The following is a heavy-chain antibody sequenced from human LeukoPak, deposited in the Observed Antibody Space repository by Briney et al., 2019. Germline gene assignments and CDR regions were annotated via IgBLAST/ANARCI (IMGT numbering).Heavy chain of an antibody. Sequence: GSLRLSCAASGFTFSSYAMHWVRQAPGKGLEWVAVISYDGSNKYYADSVKGRFTISRDNSKNTLYLQMNSLRAEDTAVYYCAKTLTKTGTTRENWFDPWGQGTLVTVSS. V-gene: IGHV3-30-3*02. J-gene: IGHJ5*02. CDR3: AKTLTKTGTTRENWFDP. D-gene: IGHD1-7*01. CDR2: ISYDGSNK. CDR1: GFTFSSYA.